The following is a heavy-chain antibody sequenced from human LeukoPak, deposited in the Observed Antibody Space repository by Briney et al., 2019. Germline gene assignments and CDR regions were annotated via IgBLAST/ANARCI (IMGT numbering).Heavy chain of an antibody. CDR1: GGSFSGYY. CDR3: ARDRRTIFGVVIRTGIDY. D-gene: IGHD3-3*01. Sequence: SEALSLTCAVYGGSFSGYYWSWIRQPPGKGLEWIGEINHSGSTNYNPSLKSRVTISVDTSKYQFSLKLSSVTAADTAVYYCARDRRTIFGVVIRTGIDYWGQGTPVTVSS. CDR2: INHSGST. J-gene: IGHJ4*02. V-gene: IGHV4-34*01.